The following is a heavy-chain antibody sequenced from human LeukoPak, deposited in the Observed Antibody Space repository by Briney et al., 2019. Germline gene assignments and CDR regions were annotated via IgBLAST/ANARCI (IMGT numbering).Heavy chain of an antibody. CDR3: ARMPVALDI. Sequence: ASVKVSCKASGYTFTGYYMHWVRQAPGQGLEWMGWINPNSGGTNYAQKFQGRVTMTRDTSISTVYMELNRLTSDVTAIYYCARMPVALDIWGQGTRVTVSS. CDR2: INPNSGGT. D-gene: IGHD2-2*01. V-gene: IGHV1-2*02. J-gene: IGHJ3*02. CDR1: GYTFTGYY.